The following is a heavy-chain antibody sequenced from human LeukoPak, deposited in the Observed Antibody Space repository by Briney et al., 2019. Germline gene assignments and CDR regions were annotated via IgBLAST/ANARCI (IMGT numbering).Heavy chain of an antibody. CDR1: GFTFSTYA. CDR3: AKGDSSSFDY. D-gene: IGHD6-13*01. J-gene: IGHJ4*02. V-gene: IGHV3-21*01. Sequence: GGSLRLSCAASGFTFSTYAISWVRQAPGKGLEWVSCISSTSNYIFYADSVRGRFTISRDNAKNSLYLQMDSLRAEDTAVYYCAKGDSSSFDYWGQGTLVTVSS. CDR2: ISSTSNYI.